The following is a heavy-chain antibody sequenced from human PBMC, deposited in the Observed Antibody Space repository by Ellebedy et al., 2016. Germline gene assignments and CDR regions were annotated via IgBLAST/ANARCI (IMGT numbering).Heavy chain of an antibody. CDR1: GGSISSSSYY. J-gene: IGHJ6*02. V-gene: IGHV4-39*07. D-gene: IGHD3-22*01. CDR2: IYYSGST. CDR3: GRAGNYGQVDV. Sequence: SETLSLTCTVSGGSISSSSYYWGWIRQPPGKGLEWIGSIYYSGSTYYNPSLKSRVTISVDTSKNQFSLKLSSVTAADSAVYSCGRAGNYGQVDVWGQGTTVTVSS.